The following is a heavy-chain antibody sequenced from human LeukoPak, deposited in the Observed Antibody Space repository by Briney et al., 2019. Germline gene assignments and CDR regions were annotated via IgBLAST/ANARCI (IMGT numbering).Heavy chain of an antibody. V-gene: IGHV3-21*04. CDR2: ISSSSSYI. J-gene: IGHJ4*02. D-gene: IGHD4/OR15-4a*01. Sequence: GGSLRLSCAASGFTFGSYSMNWVRQAPGKGLEWVSSISSSSSYIYYADSVKGRFTISRDNAKNSLYLQMNSLRAEDTAVYYCARRAGAYSHPYDYWGQGTLVTVSS. CDR3: ARRAGAYSHPYDY. CDR1: GFTFGSYS.